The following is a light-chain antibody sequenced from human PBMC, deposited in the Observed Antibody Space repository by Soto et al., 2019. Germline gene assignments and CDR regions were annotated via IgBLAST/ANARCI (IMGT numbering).Light chain of an antibody. V-gene: IGLV2-23*01. Sequence: QSVLTQPASVSGSPGQSITISCTGTSSDVGSYNLVSWYQQHPGKAPKLMIYEGSKRPSGVSNRFSASKSGNTASLRISGLQAEDEADYYCSSYAGGVTFNVFGTGTKLTVL. CDR1: SSDVGSYNL. CDR2: EGS. CDR3: SSYAGGVTFNV. J-gene: IGLJ1*01.